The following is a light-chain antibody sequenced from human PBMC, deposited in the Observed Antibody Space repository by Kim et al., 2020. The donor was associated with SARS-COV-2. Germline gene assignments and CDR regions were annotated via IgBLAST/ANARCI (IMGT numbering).Light chain of an antibody. J-gene: IGLJ2*01. CDR2: DVT. CDR1: SSDIGGYNY. Sequence: GQSIAISCTGSSSDIGGYNYVSWYQQHPGKAPKLLIYDVTNRPSGVSSRFSGSKSDNTASLTISGLQAEDEAMYYCSSYAYSGALLFGGGAQLTVL. V-gene: IGLV2-14*03. CDR3: SSYAYSGALL.